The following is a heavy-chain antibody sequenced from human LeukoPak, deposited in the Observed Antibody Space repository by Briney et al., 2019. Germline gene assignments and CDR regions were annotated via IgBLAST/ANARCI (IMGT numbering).Heavy chain of an antibody. CDR2: ISPDNGNT. J-gene: IGHJ4*02. CDR3: ARLMGYSDYPFDY. Sequence: ASVKASCKASGYTFTTYGISWVRQAPGQGLEWMGWISPDNGNTIYAQKVQGRVTMTTDTSTSTAYMELGGLRSDDTALYYCARLMGYSDYPFDYWGQGTLVTVSS. V-gene: IGHV1-18*01. D-gene: IGHD4-11*01. CDR1: GYTFTTYG.